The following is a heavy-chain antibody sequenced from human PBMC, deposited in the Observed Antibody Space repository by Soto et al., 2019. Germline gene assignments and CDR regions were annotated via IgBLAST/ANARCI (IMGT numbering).Heavy chain of an antibody. Sequence: EVQLVESGGGLVQPGGSLRLSCAASGFTVSSNYMSWVRQAPGKGLEWVSVIYSGGSTYYADSVKGRFTISRHNSKNTLYLQMNSLRAEDTAVYYCARGGVATQWAGLGYWGQGTLVTVSS. D-gene: IGHD5-12*01. CDR1: GFTVSSNY. CDR2: IYSGGST. V-gene: IGHV3-53*04. J-gene: IGHJ4*02. CDR3: ARGGVATQWAGLGY.